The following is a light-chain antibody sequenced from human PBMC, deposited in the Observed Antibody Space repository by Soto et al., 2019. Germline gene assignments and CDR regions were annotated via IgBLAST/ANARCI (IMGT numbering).Light chain of an antibody. Sequence: QLVLTQPPSVSGTPGQSVTISCSGSSSNIGSNFVYWYQQLPGTAPKLLIYRTNQRPSGVPDRFSGSKPGTSASLAISGLRSDDEADYYCAAWDDSLRWVFGGGTKLTVL. CDR2: RTN. CDR3: AAWDDSLRWV. V-gene: IGLV1-47*01. J-gene: IGLJ3*02. CDR1: SSNIGSNF.